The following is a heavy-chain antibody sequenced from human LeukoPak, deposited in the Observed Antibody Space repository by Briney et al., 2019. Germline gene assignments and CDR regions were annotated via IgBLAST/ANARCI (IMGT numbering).Heavy chain of an antibody. V-gene: IGHV3-13*01. CDR3: ARGTPWYYYMDV. J-gene: IGHJ6*03. CDR1: GFTFSSYD. Sequence: GGSLRLSCAASGFTFSSYDMHWVRQAIGKGLEWVSSIGTAGKTNYPGSVKGRFTISRENAKNSLYLQMNSLRAGDTAVYYCARGTPWYYYMDVWGKGTTVTASS. CDR2: IGTAGKT.